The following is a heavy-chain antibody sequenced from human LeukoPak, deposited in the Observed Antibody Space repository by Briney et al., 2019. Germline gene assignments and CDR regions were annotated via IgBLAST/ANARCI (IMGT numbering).Heavy chain of an antibody. V-gene: IGHV3-30*04. D-gene: IGHD6-6*01. J-gene: IGHJ4*02. Sequence: PGGSLRLSCAASGFTFSSYAMHWVRQAPGKGLEWVAVISYDGSNKYCADSVKGRFTISRDNSKNTLYLQMNSLRAEDTAVYYCARDSSSSLDYWGQGTLVTVSS. CDR1: GFTFSSYA. CDR2: ISYDGSNK. CDR3: ARDSSSSLDY.